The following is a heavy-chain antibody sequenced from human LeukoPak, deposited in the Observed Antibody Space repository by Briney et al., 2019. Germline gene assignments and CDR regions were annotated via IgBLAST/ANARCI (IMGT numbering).Heavy chain of an antibody. J-gene: IGHJ6*03. V-gene: IGHV1-69*06. D-gene: IGHD3-10*01. Sequence: SVKVSCKASGGTFSSYAISWVRQAPGQGLEWMGGIIPIFGTANYAQKFQGRVTITADKSTSTAYMELSSLRSEDTAVYYCARVFGSGSYDYYYYYMDVWGKGTTVTVSS. CDR2: IIPIFGTA. CDR3: ARVFGSGSYDYYYYYMDV. CDR1: GGTFSSYA.